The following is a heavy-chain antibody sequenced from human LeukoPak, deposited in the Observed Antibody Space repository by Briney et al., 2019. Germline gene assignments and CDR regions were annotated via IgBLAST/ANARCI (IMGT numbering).Heavy chain of an antibody. CDR2: ISGSGRSS. CDR3: AKSYYYDSSGIFDY. J-gene: IGHJ4*02. D-gene: IGHD3-22*01. CDR1: GFTISGSD. Sequence: GGSLRLSCAASGFTISGSDMVWVRQAPGKGLEWVSAISGSGRSSYYADSVKGRSTFSRDNSKNTLYLQMNSPRAGDTAVYYCAKSYYYDSSGIFDYWGQGTLVTVSS. V-gene: IGHV3-23*01.